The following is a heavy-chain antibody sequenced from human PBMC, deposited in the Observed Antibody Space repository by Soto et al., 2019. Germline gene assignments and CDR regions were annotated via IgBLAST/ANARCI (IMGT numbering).Heavy chain of an antibody. Sequence: GASVKVSCKASGYTFITYGMSWVRQAPGQGLEWMGWISADNGDTKYVQKFQGRVTMTTDTSTSTAYMELRSLTSDDTAMYYCAKAKFYYDSSPYDSWGQGTLVTVSS. V-gene: IGHV1-18*01. D-gene: IGHD3-22*01. J-gene: IGHJ4*02. CDR2: ISADNGDT. CDR3: AKAKFYYDSSPYDS. CDR1: GYTFITYG.